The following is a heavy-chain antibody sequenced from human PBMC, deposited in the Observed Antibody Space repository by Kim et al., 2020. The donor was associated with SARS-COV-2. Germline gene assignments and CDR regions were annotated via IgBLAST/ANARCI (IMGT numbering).Heavy chain of an antibody. V-gene: IGHV3-7*01. Sequence: KYYWDSVKGRYPNSRDNANNSLYMQMNGLRAEDTAVYYCASDVAGGFDYWGQGTLVTVSS. CDR3: ASDVAGGFDY. J-gene: IGHJ4*02. CDR2: K. D-gene: IGHD3-10*01.